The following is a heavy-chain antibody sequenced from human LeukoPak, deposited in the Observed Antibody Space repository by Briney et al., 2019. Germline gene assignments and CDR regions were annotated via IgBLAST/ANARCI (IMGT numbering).Heavy chain of an antibody. CDR2: ISSSIVSI. Sequence: AGGSLRLSCTASGFTFSSYSMNWVRQAPGKGLEWISYISSSIVSIYYADSVKGRFTISRDNARNSVFLHMNSLRAEDTAVYYCARDAEIYASRRYFDWGQGTLVTVSS. D-gene: IGHD3-10*01. V-gene: IGHV3-48*04. CDR3: ARDAEIYASRRYFD. J-gene: IGHJ4*02. CDR1: GFTFSSYS.